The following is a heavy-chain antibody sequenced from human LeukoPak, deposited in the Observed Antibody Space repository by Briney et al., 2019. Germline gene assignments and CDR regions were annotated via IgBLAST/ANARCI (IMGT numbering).Heavy chain of an antibody. V-gene: IGHV1-69*13. CDR3: ARDSGYVLYYYYYYMDA. Sequence: SVKVSCKASGGTFSSYAISWVRQAPGQGLEWMGGIIPIFGTANYAQKFQGRVTITADESTSTAYMELSSLRSEDTAVYYCARDSGYVLYYYYYYMDAWGKGTTVTVSS. CDR2: IIPIFGTA. D-gene: IGHD5-12*01. J-gene: IGHJ6*03. CDR1: GGTFSSYA.